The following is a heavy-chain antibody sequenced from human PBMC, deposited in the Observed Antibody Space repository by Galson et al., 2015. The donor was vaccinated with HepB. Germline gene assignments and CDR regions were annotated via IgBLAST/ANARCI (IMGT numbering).Heavy chain of an antibody. J-gene: IGHJ4*02. CDR3: AKHVGYYGSGSYLRS. D-gene: IGHD3-10*01. CDR2: ISGSGGST. Sequence: SLRLSCADSGFTFSSYAMSWVRQAPGKGLEWVSAISGSGGSTYYADSVKGRFTISRDNSKNTLYLQMNSLRAEDTAVYYCAKHVGYYGSGSYLRSWGQGTLVTVSS. V-gene: IGHV3-23*01. CDR1: GFTFSSYA.